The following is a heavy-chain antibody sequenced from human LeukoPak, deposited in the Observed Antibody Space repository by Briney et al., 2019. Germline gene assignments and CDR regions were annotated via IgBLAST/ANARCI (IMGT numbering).Heavy chain of an antibody. CDR1: GGTFSSYA. Sequence: SVMVSCKASGGTFSSYAISWVRQAPGQGLEWMGGIIPIFGTANYAQKFQGRVTITADESTSTAYMELSSLRSEDTAVYYCARDLGPQEPYDYWGQGTLVTVSS. J-gene: IGHJ4*02. CDR3: ARDLGPQEPYDY. V-gene: IGHV1-69*13. CDR2: IIPIFGTA. D-gene: IGHD1-26*01.